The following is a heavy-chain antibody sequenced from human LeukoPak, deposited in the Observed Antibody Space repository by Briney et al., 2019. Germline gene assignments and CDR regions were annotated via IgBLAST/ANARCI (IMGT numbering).Heavy chain of an antibody. CDR2: ISYDGSNK. CDR3: AREYVVVVPAARQPYYYYGMDV. CDR1: GFTFSSYA. D-gene: IGHD2-2*01. Sequence: GGSLRLSCAASGFTFSSYAMHWVRQAPGKGLEWVAVISYDGSNKYYADSVKGRFTISRDNSKNTLYLQMNSLRAEDTAVYYCAREYVVVVPAARQPYYYYGMDVWGQGPTVTVSS. J-gene: IGHJ6*02. V-gene: IGHV3-30-3*01.